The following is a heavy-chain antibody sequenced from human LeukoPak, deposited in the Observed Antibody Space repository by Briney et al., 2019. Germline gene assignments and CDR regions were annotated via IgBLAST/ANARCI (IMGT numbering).Heavy chain of an antibody. CDR2: IYGGGST. CDR3: ASWPGGWYGEDS. D-gene: IGHD6-19*01. J-gene: IGHJ4*02. Sequence: GGSLRLSCEASGFTVSSNYMSWVRQAPGKGLEWVSVIYGGGSTYYADSVKGRFTISRDTSKNTLYLQMNSLRAEDTAVYYCASWPGGWYGEDSWGQETLVTVPS. V-gene: IGHV3-53*01. CDR1: GFTVSSNY.